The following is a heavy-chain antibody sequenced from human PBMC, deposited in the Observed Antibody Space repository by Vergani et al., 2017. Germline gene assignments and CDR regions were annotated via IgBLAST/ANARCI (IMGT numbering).Heavy chain of an antibody. CDR3: ARDSIVVVPAAMDYYYYMDV. CDR2: INHSGST. CDR1: GGSFSGYY. D-gene: IGHD2-2*01. Sequence: QVQLQQWGAGLLKPSETLSLTCAVYGGSFSGYYWSWIRQPPGKGLEWIGEINHSGSTNYNPSLKSRVTISVDTSKNQFSLKLSSVTAADTAVYYCARDSIVVVPAAMDYYYYMDVWGKGTTVTVSS. V-gene: IGHV4-34*01. J-gene: IGHJ6*03.